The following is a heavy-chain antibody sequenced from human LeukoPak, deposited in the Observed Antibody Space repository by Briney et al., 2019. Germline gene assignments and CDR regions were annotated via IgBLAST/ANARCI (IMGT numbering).Heavy chain of an antibody. CDR2: TYYRSKWYN. CDR1: GDSVSSNNGA. V-gene: IGHV6-1*01. D-gene: IGHD6-19*01. Sequence: SQTLSLTCAISGDSVSSNNGAWNWNRQSPSRGLEWLGRTYYRSKWYNDYAVSMKGRITINPDTSKNQFSLQLNSVTPEDTAVYYCARDAGSSGWYTFDYWGQGTLVTVSS. J-gene: IGHJ4*02. CDR3: ARDAGSSGWYTFDY.